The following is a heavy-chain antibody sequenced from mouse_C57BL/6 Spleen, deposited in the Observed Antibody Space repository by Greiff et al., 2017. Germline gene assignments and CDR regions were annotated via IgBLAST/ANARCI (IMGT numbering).Heavy chain of an antibody. CDR1: GYAFSSSW. CDR3: ARDGYDGGFDY. V-gene: IGHV1-82*01. J-gene: IGHJ2*01. D-gene: IGHD2-2*01. CDR2: IYPGDGDT. Sequence: VQLQQSGPELVKPGASVKISCKASGYAFSSSWMNWVKQRPGKGLEWIGRIYPGDGDTNYNGKFKGKATVTADKSSSTAYMQLSSLTSEDSAVYFWARDGYDGGFDYWGQGTTLTVSS.